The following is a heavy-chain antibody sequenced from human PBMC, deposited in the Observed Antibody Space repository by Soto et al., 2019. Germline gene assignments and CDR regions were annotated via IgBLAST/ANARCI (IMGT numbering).Heavy chain of an antibody. J-gene: IGHJ5*02. V-gene: IGHV1-8*01. D-gene: IGHD3-22*01. Sequence: QVQLVQSGAEVKKPGASVKVSCKASGYTFTSYDINWVRQATGQGLEWMGWMNPNSGNTGYAQKFQGRLTMTRNTSISTAYMELSSLRSEDTAVYYCARSRDSSGYCNWFDPWGQGTLVTVSS. CDR2: MNPNSGNT. CDR1: GYTFTSYD. CDR3: ARSRDSSGYCNWFDP.